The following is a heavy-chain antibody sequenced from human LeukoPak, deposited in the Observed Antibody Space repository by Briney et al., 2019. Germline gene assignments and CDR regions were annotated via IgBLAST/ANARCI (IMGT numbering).Heavy chain of an antibody. CDR3: ARGAVMAPFFGP. D-gene: IGHD3-16*01. CDR1: GYTFTSYA. Sequence: ASVKVSCKASGYTFTSYAMHWVRQAPGQRLEWMGWINAGNGNTKYSQKFQGRVTITRDTSASTAYMELSSLRSEDTAVYYCARGAVMAPFFGPWGQGTLVTVSS. V-gene: IGHV1-3*01. J-gene: IGHJ5*02. CDR2: INAGNGNT.